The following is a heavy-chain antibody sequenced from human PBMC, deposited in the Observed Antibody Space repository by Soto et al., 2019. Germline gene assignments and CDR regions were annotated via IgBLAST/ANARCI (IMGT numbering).Heavy chain of an antibody. CDR1: GCSISSYY. CDR2: FYYSGST. V-gene: IGHV4-59*01. J-gene: IGHJ4*02. CDR3: ARGTLTSYFDY. Sequence: TXETLSLTCTVAGCSISSYYWSWIRQPPGKGLEWIGYFYYSGSTNYNPSLKSRVTVSVDTSKNQFSLKLSSVTAADTAVYYCARGTLTSYFDYWGQGTLVTVSS.